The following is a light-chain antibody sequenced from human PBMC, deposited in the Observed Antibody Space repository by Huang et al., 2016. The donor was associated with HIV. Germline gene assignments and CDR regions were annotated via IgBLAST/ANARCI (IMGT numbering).Light chain of an antibody. Sequence: DIQMTQSPSSLSASVGDRVTITCQATQGIANYLNWYQQRPGKAPKLLIYDASTLETGVPSRCSGSGSGTDFTLAISSLQPEDVATYYCQQYDNLVTFGQGTRVEIK. CDR3: QQYDNLVT. CDR2: DAS. CDR1: QGIANY. J-gene: IGKJ1*01. V-gene: IGKV1-33*01.